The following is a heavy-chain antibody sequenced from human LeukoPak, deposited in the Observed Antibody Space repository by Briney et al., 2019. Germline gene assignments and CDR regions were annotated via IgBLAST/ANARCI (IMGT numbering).Heavy chain of an antibody. CDR3: ARKVWGYGLDV. J-gene: IGHJ6*02. Sequence: GGSLRLSCAASGFTFSTNAMSWVRQTTGKGLEWVSAIGTGGATFYLDSVKGRFTISRENAKNSLYLEMNSLRAGDTAVYYCARKVWGYGLDVWGQGTTVTVSS. V-gene: IGHV3-13*04. CDR1: GFTFSTNA. CDR2: IGTGGAT. D-gene: IGHD7-27*01.